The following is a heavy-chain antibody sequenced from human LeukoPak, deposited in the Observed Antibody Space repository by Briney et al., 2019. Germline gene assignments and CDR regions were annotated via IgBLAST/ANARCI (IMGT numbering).Heavy chain of an antibody. J-gene: IGHJ4*02. CDR1: GYSLTGYH. CDR3: ARDPIGSRWPYYFDY. D-gene: IGHD6-13*01. Sequence: ASVKVSCKASGYSLTGYHMHWVRQAPGQGLEWMGRINPNSGDTNYAQKFQGRVTMTRDTSNSTAYMELSRLRSDDTAVYYCARDPIGSRWPYYFDYWGQGTLVTVSS. V-gene: IGHV1-2*06. CDR2: INPNSGDT.